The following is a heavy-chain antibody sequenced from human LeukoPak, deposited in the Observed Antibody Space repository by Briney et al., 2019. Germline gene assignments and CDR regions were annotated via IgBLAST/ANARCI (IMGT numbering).Heavy chain of an antibody. V-gene: IGHV3-74*01. CDR1: GFTFTSYW. CDR2: VNGDGSST. CDR3: ARAQPGDLYAFDI. Sequence: QTGGSLRLSCAASGFTFTSYWMHWVRQAPGKGLVWVSRVNGDGSSTTYADSVKGRFTISRDNAKNTLYLQMNSLRAEDTAVYYCARAQPGDLYAFDIWGQGTMVTVSS. D-gene: IGHD4-17*01. J-gene: IGHJ3*02.